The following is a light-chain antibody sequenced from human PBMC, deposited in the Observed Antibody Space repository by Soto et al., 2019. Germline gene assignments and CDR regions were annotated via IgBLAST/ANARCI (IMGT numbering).Light chain of an antibody. CDR3: SSYGGFNNVL. Sequence: QSVLTQPPSASGSPGQSVTISCTGAGTDVGQYNYVSWYQQHPGKAPKLLIHHVSRRPSGVPARFSGSKSGNTASLTVFGLQTEDEADYYCSSYGGFNNVLFGGGTKLTVL. V-gene: IGLV2-8*01. CDR1: GTDVGQYNY. J-gene: IGLJ2*01. CDR2: HVS.